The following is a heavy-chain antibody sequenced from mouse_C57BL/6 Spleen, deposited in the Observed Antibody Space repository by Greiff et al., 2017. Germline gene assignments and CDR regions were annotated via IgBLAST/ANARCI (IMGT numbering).Heavy chain of an antibody. V-gene: IGHV5-16*01. Sequence: EVKVVESEGGLVQPGSSMKLSCTASGFTFSDYYMAWVRQVPEKGLEWVANINYDGSSTDYLDSLKSRFIISIDNAKNILYLQMSSLKSEDTATYYCAGEEYDYDGYWYFAVGGTGTTVTVSS. CDR1: GFTFSDYY. D-gene: IGHD2-4*01. J-gene: IGHJ1*03. CDR2: INYDGSST. CDR3: AGEEYDYDGYWYFAV.